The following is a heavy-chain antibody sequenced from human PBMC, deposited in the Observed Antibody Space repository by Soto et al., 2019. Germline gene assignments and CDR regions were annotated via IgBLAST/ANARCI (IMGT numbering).Heavy chain of an antibody. J-gene: IGHJ6*02. Sequence: SEPRSFTWTVYGGSFRGYDVTGTRRPPEKGLEGIGEINHSGSTTYSPSLKSRVTISVDTSKNQFSLKLSSVTAADTAVYYCARGATTVEHYYYYGVDVWGQGTTVTVSS. CDR2: INHSGST. CDR1: GGSFRGYD. D-gene: IGHD4-17*01. CDR3: ARGATTVEHYYYYGVDV. V-gene: IGHV4-34*01.